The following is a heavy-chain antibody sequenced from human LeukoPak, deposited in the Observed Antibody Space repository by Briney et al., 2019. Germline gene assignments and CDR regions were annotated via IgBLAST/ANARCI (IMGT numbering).Heavy chain of an antibody. J-gene: IGHJ4*02. D-gene: IGHD2/OR15-2a*01. CDR1: GFTFSSFA. CDR3: VKDLRSDFMGVLSRYLSY. CDR2: ISRNGGST. Sequence: GGSLRLSCSASGFTFSSFAMHWVRQAPGKGLEFVAAISRNGGSTYYADSVKGRFTISRDNSKSTLYLQMSSLRAEDTAVYLCVKDLRSDFMGVLSRYLSYWGQGTLVTVSS. V-gene: IGHV3-64D*09.